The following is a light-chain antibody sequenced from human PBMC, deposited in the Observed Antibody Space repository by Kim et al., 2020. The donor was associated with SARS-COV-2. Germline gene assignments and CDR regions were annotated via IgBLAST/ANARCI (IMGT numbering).Light chain of an antibody. CDR1: TANSGSNY. CDR3: AAWDDSLSGVI. J-gene: IGLJ2*01. CDR2: SNN. V-gene: IGLV1-47*02. Sequence: GQRGTNSCSGRTANSGSNYVYWYQQRPGTAPKLVIYSNNPRPPGVPDPFAGSKSATSASLAISGLRSEDEADYYCAAWDDSLSGVIFCGGTQLTVL.